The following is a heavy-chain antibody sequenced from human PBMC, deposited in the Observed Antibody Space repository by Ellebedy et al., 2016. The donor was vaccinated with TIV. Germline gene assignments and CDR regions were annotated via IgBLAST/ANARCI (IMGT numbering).Heavy chain of an antibody. V-gene: IGHV4-4*07. J-gene: IGHJ4*02. Sequence: SETLSLTCTVSGGSISSYYWSWIRPPAGKGLEWIGRIYTSGSTNSNPSLKSRVTMSVDTSESRFSLRLTSVTATDTAVYYCASGKYSGGWSFNYWGQGTLVTVSS. CDR3: ASGKYSGGWSFNY. D-gene: IGHD6-19*01. CDR1: GGSISSYY. CDR2: IYTSGST.